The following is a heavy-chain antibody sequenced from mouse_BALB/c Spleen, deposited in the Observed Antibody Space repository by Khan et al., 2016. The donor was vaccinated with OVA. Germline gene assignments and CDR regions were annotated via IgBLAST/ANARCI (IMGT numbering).Heavy chain of an antibody. CDR2: VSTYYGNT. CDR1: DYTFTDYP. V-gene: IGHV1S137*01. D-gene: IGHD2-3*01. J-gene: IGHJ3*01. CDR3: VRDDGYALFAY. Sequence: QVQLKQSGPELMRPGVSVKISCKGPDYTFTDYPMHWVRQSHVKSLEWIGAVSTYYGNTNYNQKFKGKAIMTVDKSSSTAYMELARLTSEDSAIYYCVRDDGYALFAYWRQGTLVTVAA.